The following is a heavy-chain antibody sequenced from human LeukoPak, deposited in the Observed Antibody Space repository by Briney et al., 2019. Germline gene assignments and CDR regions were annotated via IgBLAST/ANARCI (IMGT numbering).Heavy chain of an antibody. D-gene: IGHD5-12*01. CDR1: IYTFSTYG. V-gene: IGHV1-18*01. CDR2: ISPPNENT. CDR3: TRGLWCGYNGHAGRAYDI. J-gene: IGHJ3*02. Sequence: ASVKVSCKASIYTFSTYGINWVRQAPGQGLEWMRWISPPNENTYYTQSLQGRVTMTIDTSTTTAYMELRSLRSDDTAVYYCTRGLWCGYNGHAGRAYDIWGQGTLVSVSS.